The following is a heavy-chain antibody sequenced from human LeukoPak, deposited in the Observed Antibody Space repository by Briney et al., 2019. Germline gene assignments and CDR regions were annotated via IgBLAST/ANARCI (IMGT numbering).Heavy chain of an antibody. CDR3: ARLSPYSYGTGHYFDY. D-gene: IGHD5-18*01. Sequence: SETLSLTCTVSGGSISSTSYYWAWIRQPPGKGLEWIGSIYYSGTTYYNPSLKSRVTISVDTSKNQFSLKLSSVTAADTAVYYCARLSPYSYGTGHYFDYWGQGTLVTVSS. V-gene: IGHV4-39*07. CDR1: GGSISSTSYY. J-gene: IGHJ4*02. CDR2: IYYSGTT.